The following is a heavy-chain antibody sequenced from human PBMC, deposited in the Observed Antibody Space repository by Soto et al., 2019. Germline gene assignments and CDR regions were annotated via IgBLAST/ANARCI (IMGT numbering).Heavy chain of an antibody. D-gene: IGHD3-10*01. CDR1: GFTFSSYA. CDR2: ISGSGGST. CDR3: ATTGRDYYGSGSYYIDY. J-gene: IGHJ4*02. V-gene: IGHV3-23*01. Sequence: GGSLRLSCAASGFTFSSYAMSWVRQAPGKGLEWVSAISGSGGSTYYADSVKGRFTISRDNSKNTLYLQMNSLRAEDTAVYYCATTGRDYYGSGSYYIDYWGQGTLVTVSS.